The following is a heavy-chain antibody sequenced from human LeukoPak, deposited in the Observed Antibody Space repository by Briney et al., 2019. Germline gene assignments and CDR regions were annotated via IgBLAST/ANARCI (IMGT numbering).Heavy chain of an antibody. V-gene: IGHV3-48*03. CDR2: ISSSGSTI. CDR1: GITFSPYA. CDR3: ARGFRKGAFDY. J-gene: IGHJ4*02. D-gene: IGHD3-16*01. Sequence: GGSLRLSCAASGITFSPYAMNWVRQAPGKGLEWVSYISSSGSTIYYADSVKGRFTISRDNAKNSLYLQMNSLRAEDTAVYYCARGFRKGAFDYWGQGTLVTVSS.